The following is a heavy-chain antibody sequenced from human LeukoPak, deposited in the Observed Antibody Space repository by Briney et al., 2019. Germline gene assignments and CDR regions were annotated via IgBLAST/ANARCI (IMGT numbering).Heavy chain of an antibody. CDR1: GGSISSSSYY. D-gene: IGHD6-13*01. CDR2: IYYNGST. CDR3: ARTYSSSWTNDY. V-gene: IGHV4-39*07. J-gene: IGHJ4*02. Sequence: SETLSLICSVSGGSISSSSYYWGWIRQPPGKGLEWIGSIYYNGSTYYNPSLKSRVTISVDTSKNQFSLKLSSVTAADTAVYYCARTYSSSWTNDYWGQGTLVTVSS.